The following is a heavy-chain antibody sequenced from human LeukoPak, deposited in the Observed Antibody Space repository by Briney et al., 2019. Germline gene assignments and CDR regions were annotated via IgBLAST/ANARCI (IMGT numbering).Heavy chain of an antibody. Sequence: GGSLRLSCAASGFTFSSYSMNWVRQAPGKGLEWVSYISHSSSTIYYADSMKGRFTISRDNAKKSLYLQMNSLRAEDSAVYYCARDRLHYGEYEKTFDYWGQGTLVTVSS. V-gene: IGHV3-48*01. D-gene: IGHD4-17*01. CDR3: ARDRLHYGEYEKTFDY. CDR2: ISHSSSTI. CDR1: GFTFSSYS. J-gene: IGHJ4*02.